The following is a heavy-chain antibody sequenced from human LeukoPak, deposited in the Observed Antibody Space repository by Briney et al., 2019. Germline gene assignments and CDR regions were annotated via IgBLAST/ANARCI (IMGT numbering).Heavy chain of an antibody. CDR3: AREQNFPRYPGWLVGKGRPSSMDY. D-gene: IGHD6-19*01. CDR1: GFTFSSYA. CDR2: ISGSGGST. Sequence: QPGGSLRLSCAASGFTFSSYAMSWVRQAPGKGLEWVSAISGSGGSTYYADSVKGRFTISRDNSKNTLYLQMNSLRAEDTAVYYCAREQNFPRYPGWLVGKGRPSSMDYWGQGTLVTVSS. V-gene: IGHV3-23*01. J-gene: IGHJ4*02.